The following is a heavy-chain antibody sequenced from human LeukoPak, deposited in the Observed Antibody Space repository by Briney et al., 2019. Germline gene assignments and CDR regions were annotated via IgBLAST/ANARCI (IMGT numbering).Heavy chain of an antibody. D-gene: IGHD6-25*01. Sequence: HPGGSLRLSCAASGFTFSSYAMRWVRQATGKGLEGVSGISGSGGSTYYADSVKGRFTISRDNSKNTLYLQINSLRAEDTALYYCAKDMAPHGYFGFDYWGQGTLVTVSS. CDR3: AKDMAPHGYFGFDY. J-gene: IGHJ4*02. CDR2: ISGSGGST. CDR1: GFTFSSYA. V-gene: IGHV3-23*01.